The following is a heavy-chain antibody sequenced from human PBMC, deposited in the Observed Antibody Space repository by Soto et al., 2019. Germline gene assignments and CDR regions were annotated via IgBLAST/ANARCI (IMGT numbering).Heavy chain of an antibody. CDR1: GFTFSSYG. J-gene: IGHJ4*02. CDR2: ISYDGSIK. D-gene: IGHD3-16*01. V-gene: IGHV3-30*18. Sequence: QVQLVESGGGVVQPGRSLRLSCAASGFTFSSYGMHWVRQAPGKGLEWVAVISYDGSIKYYVDSVKGRFTISRDNSKHTLYLQMDSLRAEDTAVYYCAKDRVQLRLGEITWPCFDNWGQGTLVTVSS. CDR3: AKDRVQLRLGEITWPCFDN.